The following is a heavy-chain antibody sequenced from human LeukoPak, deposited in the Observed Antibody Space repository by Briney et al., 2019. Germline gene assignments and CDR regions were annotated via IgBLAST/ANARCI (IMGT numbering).Heavy chain of an antibody. Sequence: PSETLSLTCAVYGGSFSGYSWTWIRQPPGKGLEWIGEFNHSGSTNYNPSLKSRVTISVDTSKNQFSLKLSSVTAADTAVYYCAREYCSGGSCSDAFDIWGQGTMVTVSS. J-gene: IGHJ3*02. CDR1: GGSFSGYS. V-gene: IGHV4-34*01. D-gene: IGHD2-15*01. CDR3: AREYCSGGSCSDAFDI. CDR2: FNHSGST.